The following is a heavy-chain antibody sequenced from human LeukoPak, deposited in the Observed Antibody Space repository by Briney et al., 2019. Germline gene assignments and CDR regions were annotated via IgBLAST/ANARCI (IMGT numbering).Heavy chain of an antibody. CDR1: GSTFSSYA. J-gene: IGHJ6*02. CDR2: ISGSGGGT. V-gene: IGHV3-23*01. Sequence: PGGSLRLSCAASGSTFSSYAMSWVRQAPGKGLERVSAISGSGGGTSYADSVKGRFTTSRDNSKNTLSLQMDSLRAEDTAVYYCARDLSMYYYYGMDVWGQGTTVTVSS. CDR3: ARDLSMYYYYGMDV.